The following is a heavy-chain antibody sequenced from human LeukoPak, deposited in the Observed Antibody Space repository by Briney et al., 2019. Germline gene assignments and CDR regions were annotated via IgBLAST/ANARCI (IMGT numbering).Heavy chain of an antibody. Sequence: SETLSLTCTVSGGSISSYYWSWIRQPAGKGLEWIGRIYTSGSTNYNPSLKSRVTMSVDTSKNQFSLKLSSMTAADTAVYYCARGSYDFWSGYYNYGMDVWGQGTTVTVSS. CDR3: ARGSYDFWSGYYNYGMDV. D-gene: IGHD3-3*01. J-gene: IGHJ6*02. CDR2: IYTSGST. CDR1: GGSISSYY. V-gene: IGHV4-4*07.